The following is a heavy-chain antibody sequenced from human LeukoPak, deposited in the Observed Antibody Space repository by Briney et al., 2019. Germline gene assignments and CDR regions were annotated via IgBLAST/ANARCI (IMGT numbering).Heavy chain of an antibody. CDR2: ISYDGSNK. CDR3: ATTFRGVIITRLDY. Sequence: GGSLRLSCAASGFTFSSYAMHWVRQAPGKGLEWVAVISYDGSNKYYADSVKGRFTISRDNSKNTLYLQMNSLRAEDTAVYYCATTFRGVIITRLDYWGQGTLVTVSS. V-gene: IGHV3-30*04. D-gene: IGHD3-10*01. CDR1: GFTFSSYA. J-gene: IGHJ4*02.